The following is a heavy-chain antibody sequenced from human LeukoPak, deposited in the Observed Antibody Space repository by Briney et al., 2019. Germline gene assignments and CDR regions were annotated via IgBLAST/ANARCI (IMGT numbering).Heavy chain of an antibody. J-gene: IGHJ4*02. CDR2: IRYDGSNK. V-gene: IGHV3-30*02. CDR1: GFTFSSYG. CDR3: AKVPQLAYPYYFDY. Sequence: GGSLRLSCAASGFTFSSYGMHWVRQAPGKGLEWVAFIRYDGSNKYYADSVKGRFTISRDNSKNTLYPQMNSLRAEDTAVYYCAKVPQLAYPYYFDYWGQGTLVTVSS. D-gene: IGHD2-2*01.